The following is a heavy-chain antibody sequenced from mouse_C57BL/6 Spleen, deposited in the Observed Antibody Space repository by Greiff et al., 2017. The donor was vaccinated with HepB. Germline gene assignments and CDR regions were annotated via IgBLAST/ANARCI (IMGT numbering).Heavy chain of an antibody. CDR2: IDPSDSYT. CDR3: AREGHSNYEYFDV. Sequence: QVQLQQPGAELVLPGASVKLSCKASGYTFTSYWMHWVKQRPGQGLEWIGEIDPSDSYTNYNQKFKGKSTLTVDKSSSTAYMQLSSLTSEDSAVYYCAREGHSNYEYFDVWGTGTTVTVSS. J-gene: IGHJ1*03. V-gene: IGHV1-69*01. CDR1: GYTFTSYW. D-gene: IGHD2-5*01.